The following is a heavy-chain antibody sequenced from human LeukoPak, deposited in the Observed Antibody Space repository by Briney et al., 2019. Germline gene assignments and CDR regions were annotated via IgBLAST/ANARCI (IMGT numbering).Heavy chain of an antibody. CDR3: ARLVSGWYPGQYNEGEYFDY. J-gene: IGHJ4*02. CDR2: VYHSGST. CDR1: GYSISSGYY. V-gene: IGHV4-38-2*01. D-gene: IGHD6-19*01. Sequence: PSETLSLTCAVSGYSISSGYYWGWIRPPPGKGLEWIGSVYHSGSTYYNPSLKSRVTISVGTSKNQFSLKLSSVTAADTAVYYCARLVSGWYPGQYNEGEYFDYWGQGTLVTVSS.